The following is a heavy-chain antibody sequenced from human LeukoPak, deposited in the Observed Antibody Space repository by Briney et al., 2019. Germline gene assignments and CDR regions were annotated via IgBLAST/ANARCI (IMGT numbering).Heavy chain of an antibody. D-gene: IGHD3-3*01. V-gene: IGHV3-49*03. CDR1: GFTFSSYA. Sequence: GGSLRLSCAASGFTFSSYAMSWFRQAPGKGLEWVGFIRSKAYGGTTEYAASVKGRFTISRDDSKSIAYLQMNSLKTEDTAVYYCTRGLDYAFDIWGQGTMVTVSS. CDR3: TRGLDYAFDI. CDR2: IRSKAYGGTT. J-gene: IGHJ3*02.